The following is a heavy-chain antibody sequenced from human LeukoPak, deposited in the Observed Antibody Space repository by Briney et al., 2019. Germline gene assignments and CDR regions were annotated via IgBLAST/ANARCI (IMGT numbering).Heavy chain of an antibody. J-gene: IGHJ6*03. CDR2: FSGSGGTT. CDR3: ANGNRCTSPNCLGYYYFYMDV. CDR1: GFTFSSYA. Sequence: PGGSLRFSCAASGFTFSSYAMNWVRQAPGRGLEWVSGFSGSGGTTYYADSVKGRFTISRDNSKNTLYLQMNSLRAEDTAVYYCANGNRCTSPNCLGYYYFYMDVWGKGTTVTVSS. D-gene: IGHD2-8*01. V-gene: IGHV3-23*01.